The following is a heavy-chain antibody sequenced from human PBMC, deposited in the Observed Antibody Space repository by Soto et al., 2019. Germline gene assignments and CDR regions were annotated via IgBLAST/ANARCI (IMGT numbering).Heavy chain of an antibody. CDR1: GGTFSSYA. CDR3: ARSKGDIVVVPAASYGMDV. CDR2: IIPIFGTA. Sequence: SVKVSCEASGGTFSSYAISWVRQAPGQGLEWMGGIIPIFGTANYAQKFQGRVTITADKSTSTAYMELSSLRSEDTAVYYCARSKGDIVVVPAASYGMDVWGQGTTVTVSS. J-gene: IGHJ6*02. V-gene: IGHV1-69*06. D-gene: IGHD2-2*01.